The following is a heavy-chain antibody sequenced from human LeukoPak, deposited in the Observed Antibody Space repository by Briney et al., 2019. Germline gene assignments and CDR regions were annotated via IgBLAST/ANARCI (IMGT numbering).Heavy chain of an antibody. CDR2: ISGSGGAT. CDR3: AKAVYTSGWHGLDY. CDR1: GFTFSSYA. J-gene: IGHJ4*02. D-gene: IGHD6-19*01. Sequence: PGGSLRLSCAASGFTFSSYAMNWVRQAPGKGLEWVSTISGSGGATYYADSVKGRFTISRDNSENTLSLQMNSLRAEDTAVYYCAKAVYTSGWHGLDYWGQGTLVTVSS. V-gene: IGHV3-23*01.